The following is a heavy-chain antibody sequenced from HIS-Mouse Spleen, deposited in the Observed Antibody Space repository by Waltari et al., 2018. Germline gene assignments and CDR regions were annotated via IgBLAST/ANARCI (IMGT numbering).Heavy chain of an antibody. Sequence: EVQLLESGGGLVQPGGSLRLSCAASGFTFSSYAMRWVRQAPGKGLEWVSAISGIGGSTYYADSGKGRFTISRDNSKNTLYLQMNSLRAEDTAVYYCAKGRNWGHRGGFDYWGQGTLVTVSS. CDR3: AKGRNWGHRGGFDY. D-gene: IGHD7-27*01. V-gene: IGHV3-23*01. CDR1: GFTFSSYA. CDR2: ISGIGGST. J-gene: IGHJ4*02.